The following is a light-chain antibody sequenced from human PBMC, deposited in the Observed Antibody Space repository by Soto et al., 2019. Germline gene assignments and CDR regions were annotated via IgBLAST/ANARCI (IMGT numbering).Light chain of an antibody. Sequence: DIQVTQSTFNLSASVGNRDPSPCRASQSISPWLAWYQQKPGKAPKVLIYDASRLESGVPSRFSGSGSGTDFTLTISSLQPGDFATYYCQQYNSYPWTFGQGTKVDIK. V-gene: IGKV1-5*01. J-gene: IGKJ1*01. CDR1: QSISPW. CDR3: QQYNSYPWT. CDR2: DAS.